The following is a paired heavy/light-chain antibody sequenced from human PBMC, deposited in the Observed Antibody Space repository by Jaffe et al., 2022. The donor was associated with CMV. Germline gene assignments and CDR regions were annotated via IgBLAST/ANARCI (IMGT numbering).Heavy chain of an antibody. V-gene: IGHV4-59*01. D-gene: IGHD3-16*01. CDR3: GREGGGGSHHDLDI. CDR1: GGPISPFY. CDR2: IYYSGST. Sequence: QLQESGPGLIKPSETLSLTCTVSGGPISPFYWSWIRQFPGKGLEWIGNIYYSGSTNYNPSLKSRVTISLDTSKNQFSLNLNSATAADTAVYFCGREGGGGSHHDLDIWGQGILVTVSS. J-gene: IGHJ4*02.
Light chain of an antibody. V-gene: IGKV3-20*01. CDR1: QSVSGSY. J-gene: IGKJ2*01. CDR2: GAS. Sequence: EIVLTQSPGTLSLSPGERATLSCRASQSVSGSYLAWYQQKPGQAPRLLMYGASNRAPVFPDRFSGSGSGTDFTLTISRLEPEDFAVYYCHQYGSSPYTFGQGTKLEIK. CDR3: HQYGSSPYT.